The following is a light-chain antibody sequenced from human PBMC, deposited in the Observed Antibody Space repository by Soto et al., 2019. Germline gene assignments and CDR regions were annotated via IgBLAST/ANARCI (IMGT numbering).Light chain of an antibody. Sequence: SYELTHPPSVSVAPGQTARITCERNNIGSKSVHWYQQKPGQAPVLVVYGDSDRPSGNPERFSGSNSENTATLTITRVEAGDEADSYCKVWDSSSDHVVFGGGTKVTVL. V-gene: IGLV3-21*02. CDR2: GDS. J-gene: IGLJ2*01. CDR1: NIGSKS. CDR3: KVWDSSSDHVV.